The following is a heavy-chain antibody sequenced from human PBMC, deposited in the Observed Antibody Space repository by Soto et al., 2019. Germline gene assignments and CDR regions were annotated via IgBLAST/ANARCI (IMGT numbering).Heavy chain of an antibody. D-gene: IGHD2-2*01. CDR3: ARDLGRRYYISTSCSVYNWFDP. J-gene: IGHJ5*02. CDR1: GGAISSGGYY. V-gene: IGHV4-31*01. CDR2: IYYSGST. Sequence: SETLSLTGTVPGGAISSGGYYWSWIRQHPGKGLEWIGYIYYSGSTYYSPSLTSLVTISVDTSKNQFSLELSSVHAADTAVYYCARDLGRRYYISTSCSVYNWFDPWGQGTLVTVSS.